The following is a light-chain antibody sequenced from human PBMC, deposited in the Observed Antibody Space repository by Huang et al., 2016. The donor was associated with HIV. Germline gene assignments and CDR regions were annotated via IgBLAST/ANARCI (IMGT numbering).Light chain of an antibody. CDR1: QDIGND. J-gene: IGKJ1*01. Sequence: AIQMTQSPASLSASVGDRVTITCRASQDIGNDLGWYQQRPGKAPKLLVSTASHLQSGVPSRFTGSGSGTHFTLTISGLQPEDFATYYCLQDYTYPWTFGQGTKVEI. V-gene: IGKV1-6*01. CDR2: TAS. CDR3: LQDYTYPWT.